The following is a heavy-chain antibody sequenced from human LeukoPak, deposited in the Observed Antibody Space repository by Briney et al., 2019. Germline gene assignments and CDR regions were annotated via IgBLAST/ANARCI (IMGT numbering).Heavy chain of an antibody. D-gene: IGHD3-22*01. V-gene: IGHV4-38-2*02. J-gene: IGHJ5*02. CDR3: ASLTMILDT. Sequence: SETLSLTCTVSGDSISSGFYWGWIRQPPGKGLEWIGTIYHTGNTYYNPSLKSRVTMSLDTSKNQFSLRLSSVTAADTAIYYCASLTMILDTWGQGTLVTVSS. CDR1: GDSISSGFY. CDR2: IYHTGNT.